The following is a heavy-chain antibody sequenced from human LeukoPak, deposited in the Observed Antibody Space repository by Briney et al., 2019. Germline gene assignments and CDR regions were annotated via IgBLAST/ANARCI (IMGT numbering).Heavy chain of an antibody. V-gene: IGHV1-18*01. D-gene: IGHD3-22*01. CDR1: GYTFTSYG. Sequence: GASVKVSCKASGYTFTSYGISWVRQAPGQGLEWMGWISAYNGNTNYAQKLQGRVTMTTDTSTSTAYMELRSLRSDDTAVYYCARDASFVYDSSGDAFDIWGQGTMVTVSS. CDR3: ARDASFVYDSSGDAFDI. CDR2: ISAYNGNT. J-gene: IGHJ3*02.